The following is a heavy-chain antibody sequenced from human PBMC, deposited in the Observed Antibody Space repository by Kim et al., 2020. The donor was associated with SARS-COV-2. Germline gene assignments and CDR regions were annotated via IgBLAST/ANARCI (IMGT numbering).Heavy chain of an antibody. CDR1: GGSISSSSYY. D-gene: IGHD6-13*01. CDR2: IYYSGST. Sequence: SETLSLTCTVSGGSISSSSYYWGWIRQPPGKGLEWIGSIYYSGSTYYNPSLKSRVTISVDTSKNQFSLKLSSVTAADTAVYYCARYSSSWYPFDPWGQGTLVPVSS. J-gene: IGHJ5*02. V-gene: IGHV4-39*07. CDR3: ARYSSSWYPFDP.